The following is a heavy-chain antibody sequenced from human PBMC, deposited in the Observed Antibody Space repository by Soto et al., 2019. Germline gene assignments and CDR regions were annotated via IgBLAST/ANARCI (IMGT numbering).Heavy chain of an antibody. D-gene: IGHD3-10*01. CDR3: ARRGVIRVSTYYYYYGMDV. V-gene: IGHV5-51*01. J-gene: IGHJ6*02. CDR2: IYPGDSDT. Sequence: GESLKISCRGSGYIFTSYWIGWVRQMPGKGLEWMGIIYPGDSDTRYSPSFQGQVTISADKSISTAYLQWSSLKASDTAMYYCARRGVIRVSTYYYYYGMDVWGQGTTVTVSS. CDR1: GYIFTSYW.